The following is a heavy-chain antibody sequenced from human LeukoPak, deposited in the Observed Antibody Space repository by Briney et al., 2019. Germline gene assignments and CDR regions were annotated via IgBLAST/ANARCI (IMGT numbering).Heavy chain of an antibody. CDR1: GFTFSSYG. CDR2: IRYDGSNK. J-gene: IGHJ6*03. D-gene: IGHD2/OR15-2a*01. Sequence: GSLRLSCAASGFTFSSYGMHWVRQAPGKGLEWVAFIRYDGSNKYYADSMKGRFTISRDNARNSLYLQMNSLRAEDTAVCYCARTERPVRYETILSRMDVWGKGTTVTVSS. CDR3: ARTERPVRYETILSRMDV. V-gene: IGHV3-30*02.